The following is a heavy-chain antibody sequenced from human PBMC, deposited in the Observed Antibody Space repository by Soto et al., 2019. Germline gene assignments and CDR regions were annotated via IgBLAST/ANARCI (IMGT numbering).Heavy chain of an antibody. CDR2: ISAKNGDT. CDR3: VRDGDSDTWPSRDV. CDR1: GYSFTRNG. D-gene: IGHD1-26*01. Sequence: QGHLVQSGAELKKPGASVRVSCKASGYSFTRNGISWVRQAPGQGLEWMGWISAKNGDTNYAQKFQGRVIMTTDTSTSTAYLELRSLRSDDTAVYYCVRDGDSDTWPSRDVWGQGTTVTVSS. J-gene: IGHJ6*02. V-gene: IGHV1-18*01.